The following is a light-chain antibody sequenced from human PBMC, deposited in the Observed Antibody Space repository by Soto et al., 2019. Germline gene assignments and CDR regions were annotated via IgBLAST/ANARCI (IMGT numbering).Light chain of an antibody. CDR3: AAWDDSLNVYV. V-gene: IGLV1-44*01. CDR1: SSNIGSNT. CDR2: DNN. Sequence: QSVLTQPPSASGTPGQRVTISCSGSSSNIGSNTVNWYQLFPGTAPNLLIYDNNRRPSGVPDRFSGSKSGTSASLAISSLQSDDEADYCCAAWDDSLNVYVFGTGTKLTVL. J-gene: IGLJ1*01.